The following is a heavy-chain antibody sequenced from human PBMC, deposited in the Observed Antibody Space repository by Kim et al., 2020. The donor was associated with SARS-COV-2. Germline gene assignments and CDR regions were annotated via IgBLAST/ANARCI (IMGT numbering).Heavy chain of an antibody. Sequence: ADSVKGRFTISRDKSKNTLYLQMNSLRAEDTAVYYCARAGVYSSGWYTDYWGQGTLVTVSS. J-gene: IGHJ4*02. V-gene: IGHV3-33*01. D-gene: IGHD6-19*01. CDR3: ARAGVYSSGWYTDY.